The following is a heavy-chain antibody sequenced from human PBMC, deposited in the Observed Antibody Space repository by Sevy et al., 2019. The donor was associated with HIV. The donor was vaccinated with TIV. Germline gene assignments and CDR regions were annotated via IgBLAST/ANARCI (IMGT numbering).Heavy chain of an antibody. CDR2: FDPEDGET. J-gene: IGHJ4*02. CDR1: GYTLTGLS. Sequence: ASVKVSCKVSGYTLTGLSMHWVRQAPGKGLEWMGSFDPEDGETIYAQNFQGRVTMTEDTSTDTAYMELSSLRSEDTAVYFCATTKDYDDSSGCPFDYWGQGTLVTVS. D-gene: IGHD3-22*01. V-gene: IGHV1-24*01. CDR3: ATTKDYDDSSGCPFDY.